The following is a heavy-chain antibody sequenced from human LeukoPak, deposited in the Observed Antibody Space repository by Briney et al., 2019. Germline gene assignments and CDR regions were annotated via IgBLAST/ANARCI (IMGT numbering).Heavy chain of an antibody. Sequence: PSETLSLTCTVPGYSISSGYYWGWIRQPPGKGLEWIGSIYHSGSTYYNPSLKSRVTISVDTSKNQFSLKLSSMTAADTAVYYCARGFSSGWSFDQWGQGTLVTVSS. J-gene: IGHJ4*02. CDR2: IYHSGST. CDR1: GYSISSGYY. CDR3: ARGFSSGWSFDQ. D-gene: IGHD6-19*01. V-gene: IGHV4-38-2*02.